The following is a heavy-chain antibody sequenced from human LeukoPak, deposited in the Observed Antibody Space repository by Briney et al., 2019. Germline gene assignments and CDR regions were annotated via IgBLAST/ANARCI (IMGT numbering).Heavy chain of an antibody. CDR1: GFTFSTFA. V-gene: IGHV3-48*04. J-gene: IGHJ4*02. D-gene: IGHD7-27*01. CDR2: ISGSGSTI. Sequence: GGSLRLSCAASGFTFSTFAMIWVRQAPGKGLEWVSYISGSGSTIYYADSVKGRFTISRDNAKNSLYLQMNSLRAEDTAVYYCARDYWGPFDYWGQGTLVTVSS. CDR3: ARDYWGPFDY.